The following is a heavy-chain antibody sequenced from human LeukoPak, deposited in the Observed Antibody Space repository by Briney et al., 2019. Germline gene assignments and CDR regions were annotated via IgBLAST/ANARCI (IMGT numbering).Heavy chain of an antibody. D-gene: IGHD3-10*01. V-gene: IGHV3-43D*03. CDR2: ISWDGGST. J-gene: IGHJ4*02. Sequence: GGSLRLSCAASGFTFDDYAMHWVRQAPGKGLEWVSLISWDGGSTYYADSVKGRFTISRDNSKNSLYLQMNSLRAEDTALYYCAKDGSGSLGYFDYWGQGTLVTVSS. CDR3: AKDGSGSLGYFDY. CDR1: GFTFDDYA.